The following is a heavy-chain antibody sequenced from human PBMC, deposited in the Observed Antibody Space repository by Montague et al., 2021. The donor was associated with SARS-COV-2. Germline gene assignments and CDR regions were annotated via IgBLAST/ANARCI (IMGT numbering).Heavy chain of an antibody. J-gene: IGHJ4*02. CDR1: GGSISSYY. CDR3: ARDFDY. V-gene: IGHV4-59*13. CDR2: MYYSGST. Sequence: SETLSLTCTVSGGSISSYYWSWIRQPPGKGLKWIGYMYYSGSTNYNPSLKSRVTLSVDTSKNQFSLKLSSVTAADTAVYYCARDFDYWGQGTLVTVSS.